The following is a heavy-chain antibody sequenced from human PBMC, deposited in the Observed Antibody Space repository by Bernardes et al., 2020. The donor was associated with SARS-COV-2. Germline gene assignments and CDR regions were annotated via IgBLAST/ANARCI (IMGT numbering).Heavy chain of an antibody. Sequence: SLRLSCVTSGLAFTNTDMAWVRQAPGRGLEWVSTISAIRNTHYADPVMGRFTISRDDVNNALYLQMNNLRVEDTATYYCTTELQYDNLYWGQGVLVTVSS. CDR3: TTELQYDNLY. V-gene: IGHV3-23*01. D-gene: IGHD3-22*01. CDR1: GLAFTNTD. J-gene: IGHJ4*02. CDR2: ISAIRNT.